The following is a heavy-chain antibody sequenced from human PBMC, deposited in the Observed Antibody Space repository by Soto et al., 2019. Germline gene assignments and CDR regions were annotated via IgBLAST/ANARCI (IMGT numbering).Heavy chain of an antibody. CDR1: GFTFSSYA. Sequence: PGGSLRLSCAASGFTFSSYAMTWVRQAPGKGLEWVSSISASGGSTYYADSVKGRFTISRDNSKNTLYLQMNSLRAEDTAVYYCAKGNSGWTRFDPWGQGTLVTSPQ. CDR2: ISASGGST. V-gene: IGHV3-23*01. J-gene: IGHJ5*02. D-gene: IGHD6-19*01. CDR3: AKGNSGWTRFDP.